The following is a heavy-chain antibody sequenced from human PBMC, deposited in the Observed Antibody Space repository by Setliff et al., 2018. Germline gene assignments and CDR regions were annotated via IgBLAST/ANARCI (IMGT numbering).Heavy chain of an antibody. V-gene: IGHV4-34*01. CDR3: ARGRGISMIVVVTHDAFDN. CDR1: GGSFSGYY. J-gene: IGHJ3*02. CDR2: INHSGST. Sequence: SETLSLTCAVYGGSFSGYYWSWIRQPPGKGLEWIGEINHSGSTNYNPSLKSRVTISVDTSKNQFSLNLSSVTAADTAVYYCARGRGISMIVVVTHDAFDNWGQGTMVTVSS. D-gene: IGHD3-22*01.